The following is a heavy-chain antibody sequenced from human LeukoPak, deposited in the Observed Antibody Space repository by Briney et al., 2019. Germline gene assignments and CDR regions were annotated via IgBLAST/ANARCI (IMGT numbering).Heavy chain of an antibody. Sequence: GGSLRLSCAASGFTISSDSMIWVRQAPGKGLEWVSSISSSSSYIYYADSVKGRFTISRDNAKNSLYLQMNSLRAEDTGVYYCARSTHSHDFWSGYPPNWFDPWGQGTLVTVSS. J-gene: IGHJ5*02. CDR3: ARSTHSHDFWSGYPPNWFDP. CDR1: GFTISSDS. D-gene: IGHD3-3*01. V-gene: IGHV3-21*01. CDR2: ISSSSSYI.